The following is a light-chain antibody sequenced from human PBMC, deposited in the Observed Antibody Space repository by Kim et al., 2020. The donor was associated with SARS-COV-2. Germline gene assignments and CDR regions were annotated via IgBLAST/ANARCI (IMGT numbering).Light chain of an antibody. CDR2: GKN. CDR1: SLRSYY. CDR3: NSRDSSGNHWV. Sequence: SSELTQDPAVSVALGQTVRITCQGDSLRSYYASWYQQKPGQAPVLVIYGKNNRPSGLPDRFSGPSSGNTASLTITGAQAEDEADYYCNSRDSSGNHWVFG. J-gene: IGLJ3*02. V-gene: IGLV3-19*01.